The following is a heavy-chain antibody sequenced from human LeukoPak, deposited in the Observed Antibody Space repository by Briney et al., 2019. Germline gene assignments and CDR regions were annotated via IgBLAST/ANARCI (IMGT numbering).Heavy chain of an antibody. Sequence: PSDTLSLTCTVSGGSISSYYWSCIRQPPGKALEGSGYIYYSGSTNYNPSLKSRVTISVDTSKNQFSLKLSSVPAADTAVYYCARVQTYYDFWSGYTTTPYYYYYMDVWGKGTTVTVSS. J-gene: IGHJ6*03. D-gene: IGHD3-3*01. V-gene: IGHV4-59*07. CDR3: ARVQTYYDFWSGYTTTPYYYYYMDV. CDR2: IYYSGST. CDR1: GGSISSYY.